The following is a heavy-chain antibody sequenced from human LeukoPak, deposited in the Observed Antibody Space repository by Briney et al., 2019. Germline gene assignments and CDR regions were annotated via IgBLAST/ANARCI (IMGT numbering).Heavy chain of an antibody. CDR3: ARDQNPYGSGSYYGY. V-gene: IGHV1-18*01. Sequence: ASVKVSCKASGYTFTSYGISWVRQAPGQGLEWMGWISAYNGNTNYAQKLRGRVTMTTDTSTSTAYMELRSLRSDDTAVYYCARDQNPYGSGSYYGYWGQGTLVTVSS. J-gene: IGHJ4*02. CDR1: GYTFTSYG. CDR2: ISAYNGNT. D-gene: IGHD3-10*01.